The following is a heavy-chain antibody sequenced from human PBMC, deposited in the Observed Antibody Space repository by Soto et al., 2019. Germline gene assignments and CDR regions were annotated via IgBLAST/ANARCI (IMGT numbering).Heavy chain of an antibody. D-gene: IGHD3-10*01. CDR2: INDDGTRT. J-gene: IGHJ4*02. CDR1: GFVFNMYW. V-gene: IGHV3-74*01. Sequence: SGGSLRLSCAASGFVFNMYWMHWVRQVPGEGPEWVTRINDDGTRTDYADSAKGRFTISRDNAKDILYLQMNALRVDDTAVYYCIRGPRPSSVGTGAFWGQGTLVTVSS. CDR3: IRGPRPSSVGTGAF.